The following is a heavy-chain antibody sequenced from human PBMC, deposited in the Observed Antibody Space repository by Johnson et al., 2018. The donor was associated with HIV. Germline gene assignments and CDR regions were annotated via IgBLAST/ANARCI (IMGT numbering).Heavy chain of an antibody. CDR1: GFTVSSNY. D-gene: IGHD6-13*01. J-gene: IGHJ3*02. CDR3: AKGAAAAGPDAFDI. V-gene: IGHV3-66*01. Sequence: VQLVESGGGLVQPGGSLRLSCAASGFTVSSNYMSWVRQAPGTGLEWVSVIYSGGSTYYADSVKGRFTISRDNSKNTLYLQMNSLRAEDTAVYYCAKGAAAAGPDAFDIWGQGTMVTVSS. CDR2: IYSGGST.